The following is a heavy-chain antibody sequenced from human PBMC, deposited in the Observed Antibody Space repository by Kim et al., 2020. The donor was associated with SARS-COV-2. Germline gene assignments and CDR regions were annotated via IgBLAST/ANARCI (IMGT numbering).Heavy chain of an antibody. CDR2: IYSGGST. CDR1: GFTVSSNY. D-gene: IGHD3-10*01. V-gene: IGHV3-66*01. J-gene: IGHJ6*02. CDR3: ASRGWFGELLFLRRGWYGMDV. Sequence: GGSLRLSCAASGFTVSSNYMSWVRQAPGKGLEWVSVIYSGGSTYYADSVKGRFTISRDNSKNTLYIQMNSLRAEDTAVYYCASRGWFGELLFLRRGWYGMDVWGQGTTVTVSS.